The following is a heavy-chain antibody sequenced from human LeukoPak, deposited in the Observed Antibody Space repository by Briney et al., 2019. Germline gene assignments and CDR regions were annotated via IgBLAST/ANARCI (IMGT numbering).Heavy chain of an antibody. Sequence: ASVKVSCKASGYTFTGYYMHWVRQAPGQGLEWMGWINPNSGGTNYAQKFQGRVTMTRDTSIITAYMELSRLRSDDTAVYYCARVLRGTVSLHYWGQGTLVTVSS. CDR1: GYTFTGYY. CDR3: ARVLRGTVSLHY. J-gene: IGHJ4*02. D-gene: IGHD4-17*01. V-gene: IGHV1-2*02. CDR2: INPNSGGT.